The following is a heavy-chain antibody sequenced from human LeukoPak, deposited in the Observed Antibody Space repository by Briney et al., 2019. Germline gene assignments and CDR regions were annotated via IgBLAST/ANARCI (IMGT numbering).Heavy chain of an antibody. CDR3: AEDMVFGGVAAGIKAFDY. D-gene: IGHD6-13*01. V-gene: IGHV3-9*01. CDR1: GFTFGDYA. CDR2: VNWNSNNI. Sequence: GGSLRLSCAASGFTFGDYAMHWVRQAPGKGLEWVSGVNWNSNNIGYADSVKGRFTISRDNAKNSLYLQMNSLRAEDTALYYCAEDMVFGGVAAGIKAFDYWGQGTLVTVSS. J-gene: IGHJ4*02.